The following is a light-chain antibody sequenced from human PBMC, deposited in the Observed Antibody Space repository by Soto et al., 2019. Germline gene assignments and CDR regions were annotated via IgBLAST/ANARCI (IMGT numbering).Light chain of an antibody. CDR2: GNS. CDR1: SSNIGAGYD. Sequence: QSVLTQPPSVSGAPRQRVTISCTGSSSNIGAGYDVHWYQQLPGTAPKLLIYGNSNRPSGVPDRFSGSKSGTSASLAITGLQAEDEADYYCQSYDSSLSGVVFGGGPKLTVL. J-gene: IGLJ2*01. V-gene: IGLV1-40*01. CDR3: QSYDSSLSGVV.